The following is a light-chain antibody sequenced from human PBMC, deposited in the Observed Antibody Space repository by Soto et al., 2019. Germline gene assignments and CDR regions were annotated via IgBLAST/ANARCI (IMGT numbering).Light chain of an antibody. CDR1: SGDIGAYNY. J-gene: IGLJ1*01. CDR2: GVS. Sequence: QPASVSGSPGQSITISCTGTSGDIGAYNYVSWYQQHPYTAPKLLIYGVSDRPSGVSNRFSASKSGNTASLTISGLQAEDEADYYCSSYTSSTFYVFGTGTKVTVL. CDR3: SSYTSSTFYV. V-gene: IGLV2-14*01.